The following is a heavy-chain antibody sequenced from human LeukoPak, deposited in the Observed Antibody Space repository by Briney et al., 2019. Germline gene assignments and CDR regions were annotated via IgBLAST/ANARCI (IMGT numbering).Heavy chain of an antibody. CDR2: ISSSSSTI. D-gene: IGHD3-10*01. CDR1: GFTFSSYS. Sequence: GGSLRLSRAASGFTFSSYSMNWVRQAPGKGLEWVSYISSSSSTIYYADSVKGRFTISRDNAKNSLYLQMNSLRAEDTAVYYCARDFRGMTGYWGQGTLVTVSS. V-gene: IGHV3-48*01. J-gene: IGHJ4*02. CDR3: ARDFRGMTGY.